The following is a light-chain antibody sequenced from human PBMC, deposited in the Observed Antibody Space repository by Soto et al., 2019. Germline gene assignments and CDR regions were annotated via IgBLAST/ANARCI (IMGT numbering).Light chain of an antibody. Sequence: DIQMTQSPSSLSASIGDRVTITCRASQGIGVRLAWFQQKPGKAPQYLIQSASILQSGVPSRFSGSGSGTEFTLTISSLQPEDFATYYCHQYNTYSQTFGQGTKVDIK. CDR2: SAS. J-gene: IGKJ1*01. V-gene: IGKV1D-16*01. CDR3: HQYNTYSQT. CDR1: QGIGVR.